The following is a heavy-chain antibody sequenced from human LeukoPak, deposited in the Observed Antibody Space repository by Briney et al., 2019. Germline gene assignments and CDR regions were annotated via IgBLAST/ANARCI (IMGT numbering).Heavy chain of an antibody. CDR3: ASSDTYSSSLGGPFDY. V-gene: IGHV4-34*01. J-gene: IGHJ4*02. Sequence: SETLSLTCAVYGGSFSGYYWSWIRQPPGKGLEWIGEINHSGSTNYNPSLKSRVTISVDTSKNQFSLKLSSVTAADTAVYYCASSDTYSSSLGGPFDYWGQGTLVTVSS. D-gene: IGHD6-6*01. CDR1: GGSFSGYY. CDR2: INHSGST.